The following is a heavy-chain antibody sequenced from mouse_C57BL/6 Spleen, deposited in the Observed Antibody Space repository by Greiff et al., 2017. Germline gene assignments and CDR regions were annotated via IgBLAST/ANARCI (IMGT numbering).Heavy chain of an antibody. Sequence: QVQLQQSGPELVKPGASVKISCKASGYAFSSSWMNWVKQRPGKGLEWIGRIYPGDGDTTYNGKFKGKATLTADKSSSTAYMQHSSLTSEDSAVYFCARETAQATHAMDYWGQGTSVTVSS. CDR3: ARETAQATHAMDY. D-gene: IGHD3-2*02. CDR1: GYAFSSSW. V-gene: IGHV1-82*01. J-gene: IGHJ4*01. CDR2: IYPGDGDT.